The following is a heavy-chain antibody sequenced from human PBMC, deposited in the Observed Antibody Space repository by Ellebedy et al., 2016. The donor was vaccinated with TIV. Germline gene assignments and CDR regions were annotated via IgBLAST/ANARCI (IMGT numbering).Heavy chain of an antibody. J-gene: IGHJ3*02. CDR2: IDWDDDK. V-gene: IGHV2-70*11. D-gene: IGHD1-26*01. Sequence: SGPTLVKPTQTLTLTCTFSGFSLFTGGISVSWIRQPPGKALEWLARIDWDDDKYYSASLKTRLAISKDTSKNQVVLIMTNMDPVDTATYYCARIVSGSFWPDAFDMWGQGTMVTVSS. CDR3: ARIVSGSFWPDAFDM. CDR1: GFSLFTGGIS.